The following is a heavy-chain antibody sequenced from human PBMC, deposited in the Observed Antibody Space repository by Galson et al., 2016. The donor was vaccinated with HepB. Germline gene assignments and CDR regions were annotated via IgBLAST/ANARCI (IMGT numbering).Heavy chain of an antibody. Sequence: SLRLSCAASGFIFRNYDMRWVRQAPGKGLEWISTIYTAGGTHYQDSVQGRFTVSRESAKDSLYLHMNSLRAGDTAVYFCASGSYGSDWYWSSAYDHGMDVWGKGTPVTVSS. CDR1: GFIFRNYD. CDR3: ASGSYGSDWYWSSAYDHGMDV. D-gene: IGHD6-19*01. J-gene: IGHJ6*04. CDR2: IYTAGGT. V-gene: IGHV3-13*01.